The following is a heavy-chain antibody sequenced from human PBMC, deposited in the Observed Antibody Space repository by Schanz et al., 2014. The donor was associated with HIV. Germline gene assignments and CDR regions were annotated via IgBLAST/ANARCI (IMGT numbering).Heavy chain of an antibody. D-gene: IGHD1-26*01. CDR2: INPSSGGT. V-gene: IGHV1-18*04. CDR3: ARDRPVIVGATRADGGTDFDY. CDR1: GGTFNSHG. J-gene: IGHJ4*02. Sequence: QVQLVQSGAEVKKPGSSVKVSCMVPGGTFNSHGFGWVRQAPGQGLEWMGWINPSSGGTNYAQKFQGRLTMTTDTSTSTAYMELRSLRSDDTAVYYCARDRPVIVGATRADGGTDFDYWGQGTLVTVSS.